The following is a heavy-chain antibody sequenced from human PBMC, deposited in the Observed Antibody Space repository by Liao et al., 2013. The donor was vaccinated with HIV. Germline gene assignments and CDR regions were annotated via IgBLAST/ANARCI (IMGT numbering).Heavy chain of an antibody. CDR2: TSYSGST. CDR3: AREWRPQPSGWFDP. CDR1: GGSISSYY. D-gene: IGHD5-12*01. J-gene: IGHJ5*02. V-gene: IGHV4-4*07. Sequence: QLQLQESGPGLVNPSETLSLTCTVSGGSISSYYWSWIRQPAGKGLEWIGRTSYSGSTSYNPSLKSRVTMSVDTSKNQFSLKLTSMTAADTAIYYCAREWRPQPSGWFDPWGQGTLVTVSS.